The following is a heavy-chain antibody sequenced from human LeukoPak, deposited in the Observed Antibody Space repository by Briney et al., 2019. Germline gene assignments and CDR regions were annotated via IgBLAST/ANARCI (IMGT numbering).Heavy chain of an antibody. CDR2: IYYTGST. CDR1: GDSGSSGGDY. CDR3: ARPLNTVHDTSDV. D-gene: IGHD3-9*01. V-gene: IGHV4-31*03. J-gene: IGHJ3*01. Sequence: SQTLSLTCTVSGDSGSSGGDYWVWIRQRPGKGLEGIGYIYYTGSTYYNPSLKSRLTIAVDTSKNQFSLKLSSVTAAATAVYYCARPLNTVHDTSDVWGQGTMVTVSS.